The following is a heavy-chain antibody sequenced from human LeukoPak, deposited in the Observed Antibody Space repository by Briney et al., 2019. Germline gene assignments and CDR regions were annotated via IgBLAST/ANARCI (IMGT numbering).Heavy chain of an antibody. CDR1: GYTFTGYY. J-gene: IGHJ4*02. CDR3: ARGFAVAGTREKNFDY. V-gene: IGHV1-2*02. CDR2: INPNSGGT. D-gene: IGHD6-19*01. Sequence: ASVKVSCKASGYTFTGYYMHWLRQAPGQGLAWMGWINPNSGGTNNAQKFQGRVTMTRDTSISTAYMELSRLRSDDTTVYYCARGFAVAGTREKNFDYWGQGTLVTVSS.